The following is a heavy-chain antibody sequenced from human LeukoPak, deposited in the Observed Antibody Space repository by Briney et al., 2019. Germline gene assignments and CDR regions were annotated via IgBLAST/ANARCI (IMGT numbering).Heavy chain of an antibody. CDR3: ARGFSEDYGDYFDY. Sequence: GGSLRLSCAASGFTFSSYSMNWVRQAPGKGLGWVSAISGSGTGTKYADSVKGRFTISRDNSKNTLYLQMNSLRADDTAVYYCARGFSEDYGDYFDYWGQGTLVTVSS. CDR1: GFTFSSYS. CDR2: ISGSGTGT. V-gene: IGHV3-23*01. J-gene: IGHJ4*02. D-gene: IGHD4-17*01.